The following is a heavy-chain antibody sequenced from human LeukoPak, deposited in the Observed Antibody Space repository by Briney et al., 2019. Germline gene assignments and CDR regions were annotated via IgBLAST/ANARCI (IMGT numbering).Heavy chain of an antibody. CDR2: MYYSGST. D-gene: IGHD2-2*01. J-gene: IGHJ6*02. V-gene: IGHV4-39*01. Sequence: SETLSLTCTVSGGSISSSSHYWGWIRQPPGKGLEWIGSMYYSGSTYYNPSLKSRFTISVDTSKNQFSLKLSSVTAADTAVYYCAKIVVVPAATRGYYYYYGMDVWGQGTTVTVSS. CDR1: GGSISSSSHY. CDR3: AKIVVVPAATRGYYYYYGMDV.